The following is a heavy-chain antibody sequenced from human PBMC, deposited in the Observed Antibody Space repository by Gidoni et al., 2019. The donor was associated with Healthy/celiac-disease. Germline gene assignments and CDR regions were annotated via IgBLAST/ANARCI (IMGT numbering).Heavy chain of an antibody. V-gene: IGHV4-34*01. J-gene: IGHJ2*01. CDR1: DGPVSGYD. CDR2: INHSGST. Sequence: QVQIQQWGAGLLKPSETLSLTCAVYDGPVSGYDWSWIRQPPGTGLEWIGEINHSGSTNYQPSLKSLVTISVDTSKTQFSLKLSSVTAADTAVYYCARGLGYRYALYWYFDLWGRGTLVTVSS. CDR3: ARGLGYRYALYWYFDL. D-gene: IGHD5-18*01.